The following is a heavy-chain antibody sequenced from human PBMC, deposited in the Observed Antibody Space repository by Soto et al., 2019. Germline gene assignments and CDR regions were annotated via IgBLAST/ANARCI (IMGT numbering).Heavy chain of an antibody. V-gene: IGHV1-69*02. CDR3: AQLWFGELWHGMDV. CDR1: GGDFNSYT. Sequence: QLVQSRAEVKKPGSSVKVSCKASGGDFNSYTISWVRQAPGQGPEWMGTIIPILDVAKNAQKFQGRVTITADKSTSTVYMELRSLRSGDTAIYYCAQLWFGELWHGMDVWGQGTTVTVSS. CDR2: IIPILDVA. D-gene: IGHD3-10*01. J-gene: IGHJ6*02.